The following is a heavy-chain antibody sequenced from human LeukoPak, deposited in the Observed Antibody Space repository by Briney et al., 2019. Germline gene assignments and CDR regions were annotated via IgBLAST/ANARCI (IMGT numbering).Heavy chain of an antibody. V-gene: IGHV3-48*03. J-gene: IGHJ4*02. CDR3: ARDSYYDILTGYSHFDY. Sequence: PGGSLRLSCAASGFTFSSYEMNWVRQAPGKGLEWVSYISSSGSTIYYADSEKGRFTISRDNAKNSLYLQMNSLRAEDTAVYYCARDSYYDILTGYSHFDYWGQGTLVTVSS. CDR2: ISSSGSTI. CDR1: GFTFSSYE. D-gene: IGHD3-9*01.